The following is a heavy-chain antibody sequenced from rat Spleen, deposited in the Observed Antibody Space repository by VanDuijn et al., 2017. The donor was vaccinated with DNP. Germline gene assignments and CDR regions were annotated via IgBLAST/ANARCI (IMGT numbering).Heavy chain of an antibody. D-gene: IGHD4-3*01. V-gene: IGHV5-25*01. CDR2: ITTSGGTT. CDR3: VRWYNSGSYFDY. Sequence: EVQLVESGGGLVQPGRSLKLSCAASGFIFSNYDMAWVRQAPTKGLEWVASITTSGGTTYYRDSVRGRFTISRDTAKSTLYLQMNSLRSEDMATYYCVRWYNSGSYFDYWGQGVMVTVSS. J-gene: IGHJ2*01. CDR1: GFIFSNYD.